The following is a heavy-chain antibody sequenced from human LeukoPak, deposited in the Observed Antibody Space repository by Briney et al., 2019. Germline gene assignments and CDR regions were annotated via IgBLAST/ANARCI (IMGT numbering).Heavy chain of an antibody. Sequence: PGRSLRLSCAASGFTFSVSVMHWVRQAPGKGLEYVSVISSNGGSTSYANSVKGRFTISRDNSKNTLYLQMGSLRAEDMAVYYCARDLSGCGLDYWGQGTLVTVSS. V-gene: IGHV3-64*01. CDR1: GFTFSVSV. CDR3: ARDLSGCGLDY. D-gene: IGHD3-10*01. CDR2: ISSNGGST. J-gene: IGHJ4*02.